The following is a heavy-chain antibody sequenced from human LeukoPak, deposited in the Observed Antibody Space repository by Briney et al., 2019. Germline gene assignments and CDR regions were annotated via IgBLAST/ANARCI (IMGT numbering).Heavy chain of an antibody. V-gene: IGHV4-59*01. CDR3: ARGNWNYVWFDP. D-gene: IGHD1-7*01. J-gene: IGHJ5*02. Sequence: SETLSLICTVSGGSTSSYYWSWIRQPPGKGLEWIGYIYYSETTNYNPSLKSRVTISVDTSKNQFSLKLSSVTAADTAVYFCARGNWNYVWFDPWGQGTLVTVSS. CDR2: IYYSETT. CDR1: GGSTSSYY.